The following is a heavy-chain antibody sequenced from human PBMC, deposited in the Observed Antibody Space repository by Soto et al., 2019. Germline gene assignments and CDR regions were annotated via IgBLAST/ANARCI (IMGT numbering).Heavy chain of an antibody. Sequence: PGGSLRLSCAASGFTFDDYGMHWVRRAPGKGLEWVSAISWDSTIIDYVDSVKGRFTISRDNAKNSLFLQMNSLRVEDTAMYYCARAGVGAQKNWYNYFDSWGQGILVTVSS. CDR3: ARAGVGAQKNWYNYFDS. CDR1: GFTFDDYG. D-gene: IGHD1-26*01. CDR2: ISWDSTII. J-gene: IGHJ4*02. V-gene: IGHV3-9*01.